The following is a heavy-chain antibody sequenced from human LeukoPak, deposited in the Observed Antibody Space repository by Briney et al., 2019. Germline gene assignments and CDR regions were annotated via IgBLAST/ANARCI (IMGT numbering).Heavy chain of an antibody. Sequence: PSETLFLTCTVSGGSISTYSWNWIRQSPGRGLEWIGYVKNNGGTYNNPSLRSRVTISLDTSKNQFSLKLTSVTAADTAVYYCARDAGGTWFDPWGQGTLVTVSS. V-gene: IGHV4-59*01. CDR3: ARDAGGTWFDP. J-gene: IGHJ5*02. CDR2: VKNNGGT. CDR1: GGSISTYS.